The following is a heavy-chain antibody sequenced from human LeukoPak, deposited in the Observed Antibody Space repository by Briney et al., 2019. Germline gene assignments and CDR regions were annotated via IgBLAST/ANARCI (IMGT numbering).Heavy chain of an antibody. J-gene: IGHJ4*02. CDR3: ARDRHWTNDWVFDY. D-gene: IGHD1/OR15-1a*01. CDR2: IYYNGYT. CDR1: GDSISRYY. Sequence: PSETLSLTCTVSGDSISRYYWSWIRQPPGKGLEWIGYIYYNGYTDYNPSLKSRVTISVHTSKNQFSLKLSSVTAADTAVYYCARDRHWTNDWVFDYWGQGTLVTVSS. V-gene: IGHV4-59*01.